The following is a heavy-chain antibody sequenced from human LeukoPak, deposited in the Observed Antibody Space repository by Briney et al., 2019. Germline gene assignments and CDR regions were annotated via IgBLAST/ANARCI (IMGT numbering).Heavy chain of an antibody. CDR1: GYSITSYW. D-gene: IGHD2-2*01. Sequence: AEALMISCKGSGYSITSYWIVWGRQMPAQRLEWMGIIYHGDSDTRYSPSFQGQVTISAAQSISTAYLQWGSLKASDTAMYYGARQGTSCFDYWGQGTLVTVSS. J-gene: IGHJ4*02. CDR3: ARQGTSCFDY. CDR2: IYHGDSDT. V-gene: IGHV5-51*01.